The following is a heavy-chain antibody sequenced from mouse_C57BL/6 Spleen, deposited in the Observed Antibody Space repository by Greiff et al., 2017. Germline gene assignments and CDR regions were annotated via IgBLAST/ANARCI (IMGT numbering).Heavy chain of an antibody. CDR1: GYSITSGYY. D-gene: IGHD1-1*01. Sequence: EVQLQESGPGLVKPSQSLSLTCSVTGYSITSGYYWNWIRQFPGNKLEWMGYISYDGSNNYNPSLKNRISITRDTSKNQFFLKLNSVTTEDTATYYCAREDYYYGSSYPRYFDVWGTGTTVTVSS. CDR3: AREDYYYGSSYPRYFDV. J-gene: IGHJ1*03. CDR2: ISYDGSN. V-gene: IGHV3-6*01.